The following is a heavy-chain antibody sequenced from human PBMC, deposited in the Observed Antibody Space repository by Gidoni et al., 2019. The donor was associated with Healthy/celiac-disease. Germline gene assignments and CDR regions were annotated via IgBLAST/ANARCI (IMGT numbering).Heavy chain of an antibody. J-gene: IGHJ4*02. CDR1: GFTFSSYA. CDR2: ISYDGSNK. Sequence: QVQLVESGGGVVQPGRSLRLSCAASGFTFSSYAMHWVRQAPGKGLEWVAVISYDGSNKYYADSVKGRFTISRDNSKNTLYLQMNSLRAEDTAVYYCARGGVVVVTAIHSYWGQGTLVTVSS. D-gene: IGHD2-21*02. V-gene: IGHV3-30-3*01. CDR3: ARGGVVVVTAIHSY.